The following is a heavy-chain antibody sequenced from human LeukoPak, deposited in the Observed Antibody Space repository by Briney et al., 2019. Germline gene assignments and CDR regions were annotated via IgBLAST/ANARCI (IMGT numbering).Heavy chain of an antibody. J-gene: IGHJ4*02. CDR2: INPNSGVT. V-gene: IGHV1-2*02. Sequence: ASVKVSCKASGYTFTGHFMFWVRQAPGKGLEWMAWINPNSGVTSYAQKFQGRVTLTRDTSINTAYMELSRLRSDDTALYYCARGGAGTAYYDWDFYRFDYWGQGTLVTVSS. CDR3: ARGGAGTAYYDWDFYRFDY. CDR1: GYTFTGHF. D-gene: IGHD5-12*01.